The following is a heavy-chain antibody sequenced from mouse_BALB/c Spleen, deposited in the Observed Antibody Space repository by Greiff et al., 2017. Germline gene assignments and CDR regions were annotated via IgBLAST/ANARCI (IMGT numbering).Heavy chain of an antibody. J-gene: IGHJ4*01. Sequence: EVQLQQSGAELVKPGASVKLSCTASGFNITDTYMHWVKQRPEQGLEWIGRIDPANGNTKYDPKFQGKATITADTSSNTAYLQLSSLTSEDTAVYYCARADSYAMDYWGQGTSVTVSS. V-gene: IGHV14-3*02. CDR1: GFNITDTY. CDR3: ARADSYAMDY. CDR2: IDPANGNT.